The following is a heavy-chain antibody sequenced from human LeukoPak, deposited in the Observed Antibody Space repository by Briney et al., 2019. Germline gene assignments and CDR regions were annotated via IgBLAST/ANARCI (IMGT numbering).Heavy chain of an antibody. CDR1: GHTANTYG. J-gene: IGHJ6*03. D-gene: IGHD3-3*01. Sequence: ASVNVSCKASGHTANTYGFSWIRQAPGQGREWIGWIFSYTGQTKYADKFQGRVTMTTDTSKTIAYLDLRSLRSDDTAVYFCANVAKGRFFFYYMDVWGEGTTVTVS. CDR2: IFSYTGQT. V-gene: IGHV1-18*01. CDR3: ANVAKGRFFFYYMDV.